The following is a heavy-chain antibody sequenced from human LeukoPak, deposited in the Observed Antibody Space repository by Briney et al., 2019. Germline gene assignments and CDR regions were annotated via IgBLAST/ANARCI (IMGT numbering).Heavy chain of an antibody. CDR1: GDSMSNSNW. CDR3: ARGPPSTVAAPYFDY. D-gene: IGHD4-11*01. V-gene: IGHV4-4*02. J-gene: IGHJ4*02. Sequence: SETLSLTCDVSGDSMSNSNWWSWVRQSPGKGLEWIGYIYYSGSTNYNPSLKSRVTISVDTSKNQFSLKLSSVTAADTAVYYCARGPPSTVAAPYFDYWGQGTLVTVSS. CDR2: IYYSGST.